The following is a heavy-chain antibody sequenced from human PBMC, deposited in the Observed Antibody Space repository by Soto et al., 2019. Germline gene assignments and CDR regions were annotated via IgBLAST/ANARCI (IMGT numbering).Heavy chain of an antibody. V-gene: IGHV1-18*01. J-gene: IGHJ3*02. CDR3: ARDGPMDRAFDI. D-gene: IGHD2-2*03. CDR1: GYTFTSYG. CDR2: ISAYNGNT. Sequence: QVQLVQSGAEVKKPGASVKVSCKASGYTFTSYGIGWVRQAPGQGLEWMGWISAYNGNTHHAQKLQGRVPMTTATSTSTAYMELSSLRSDDTAVYYCARDGPMDRAFDIWGQGTMVTVSS.